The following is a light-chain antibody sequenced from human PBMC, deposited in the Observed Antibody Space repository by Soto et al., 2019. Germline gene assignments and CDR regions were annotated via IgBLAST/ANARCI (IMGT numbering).Light chain of an antibody. CDR2: DAS. CDR3: QHYNSYSEA. V-gene: IGKV1-33*01. CDR1: QDIGKS. J-gene: IGKJ1*01. Sequence: DIQMTQSPSSLFASVGDRVTITCQASQDIGKSLNWYQQKPGKAPRLLIYDASSLETGVPPRFSGSGSGTDFAFTISSLQPEDIATYYCQHYNSYSEAFGQGTKVELK.